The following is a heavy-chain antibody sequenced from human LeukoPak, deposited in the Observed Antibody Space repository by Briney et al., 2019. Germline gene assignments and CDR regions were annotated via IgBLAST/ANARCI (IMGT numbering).Heavy chain of an antibody. D-gene: IGHD2-21*02. CDR3: ARDRDGVVVTAMRY. CDR2: IIPIFGTA. Sequence: GASVKVSCKASGGTFSSYAISWVRQAPGQGLEWMGRIIPIFGTANYAQKFQGRVTITTDESTSTAYMELRSLRSDDTAVYYCARDRDGVVVTAMRYWGQGTLVTVSS. J-gene: IGHJ4*02. CDR1: GGTFSSYA. V-gene: IGHV1-69*05.